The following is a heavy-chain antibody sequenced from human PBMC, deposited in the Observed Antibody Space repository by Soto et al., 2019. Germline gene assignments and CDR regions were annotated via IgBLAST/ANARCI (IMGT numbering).Heavy chain of an antibody. V-gene: IGHV4-39*01. D-gene: IGHD2-21*01. CDR3: ARGRGEFDA. CDR2: IFYLGSP. CDR1: GDSIISSDFY. J-gene: IGHJ5*02. Sequence: PSETLSLTCTVSGDSIISSDFYWGWVRQPPGKGLEWIGSIFYLGSPYYNPSLKSRVTMSVDTSKNQLSLNLRSVSAADTAVYYCARGRGEFDAWGQGTPVTVSS.